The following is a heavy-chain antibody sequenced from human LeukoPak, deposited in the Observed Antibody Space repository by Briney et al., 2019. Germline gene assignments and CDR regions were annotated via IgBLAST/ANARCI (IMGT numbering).Heavy chain of an antibody. CDR1: GGSFSGYY. D-gene: IGHD3-10*01. CDR2: INHSGST. J-gene: IGHJ4*02. CDR3: ASHHGSGGYYSHGGFDY. Sequence: SETLSLTCAVYGGSFSGYYWSWIRQPPGKWLEWIGEINHSGSTNYNPSLKSRVTISVDTSKNQFSLNLTSVTAADTAVYYCASHHGSGGYYSHGGFDYWGQGTLITVSS. V-gene: IGHV4-34*01.